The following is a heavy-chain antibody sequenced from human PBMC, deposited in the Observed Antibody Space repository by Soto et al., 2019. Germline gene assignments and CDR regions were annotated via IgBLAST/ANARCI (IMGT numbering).Heavy chain of an antibody. Sequence: QVQLQESGPGLVKPSETLSLTCTVSGGSISSYYWSWIRQPPGKGLEWIGYIYYSGSTNYNPSLKSRDTISVDTSKNQFSLKLSSVTAADTAVYYCASKLIAAAPGPYGMDVWGEGTTVTVSS. CDR1: GGSISSYY. D-gene: IGHD6-13*01. J-gene: IGHJ6*04. CDR2: IYYSGST. V-gene: IGHV4-59*01. CDR3: ASKLIAAAPGPYGMDV.